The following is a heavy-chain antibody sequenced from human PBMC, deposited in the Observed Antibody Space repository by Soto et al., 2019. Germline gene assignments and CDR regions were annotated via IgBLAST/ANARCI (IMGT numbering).Heavy chain of an antibody. CDR1: GFSLSTSGVG. CDR2: IYWDDDN. D-gene: IGHD1-26*01. V-gene: IGHV2-5*02. J-gene: IGHJ4*02. CDR3: VVLIEFGSSAFFDY. Sequence: SGPTLVNPTQTLTLTCTFSGFSLSTSGVGVGWIRQPPGKALEWLALIYWDDDNRYSPSLQSRLTITKDTSKNQVVLTMTNMDPVDTATYCCVVLIEFGSSAFFDYWGQGTLVTVSS.